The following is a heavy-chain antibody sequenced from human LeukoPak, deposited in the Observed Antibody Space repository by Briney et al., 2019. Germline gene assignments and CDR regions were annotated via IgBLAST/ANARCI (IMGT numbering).Heavy chain of an antibody. J-gene: IGHJ4*02. D-gene: IGHD3-22*01. CDR3: ARDREDYSSGYFDY. CDR1: GFTFSSYA. V-gene: IGHV3-30-3*01. Sequence: PGGSLRLSCAASGFTFSSYAMHWVRQAPGKGLEWVAVISYDGSNKYYADSVKGRFTISRDNSKNTLYLQMNSLRAEDTAVYYCARDREDYSSGYFDYWGRGTLVTVSS. CDR2: ISYDGSNK.